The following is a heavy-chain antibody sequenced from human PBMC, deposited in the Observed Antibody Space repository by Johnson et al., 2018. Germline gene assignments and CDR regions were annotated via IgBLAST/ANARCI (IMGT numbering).Heavy chain of an antibody. Sequence: VQLVQSGGGLVQRGGSLRLSCAVSGFTFSSYSMNWVRQTPGKGLEWIAYISSSGVVIFYGDSVKGRFTISRDNAKSSLYLQMTSMGGEDTAVYYCARNKATRPDAFDIWGQGTMVTVCS. CDR2: ISSSGVVI. D-gene: IGHD6-6*01. CDR1: GFTFSSYS. J-gene: IGHJ3*02. CDR3: ARNKATRPDAFDI. V-gene: IGHV3-48*01.